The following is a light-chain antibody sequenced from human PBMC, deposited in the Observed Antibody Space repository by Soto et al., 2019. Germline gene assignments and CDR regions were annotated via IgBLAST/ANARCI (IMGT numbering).Light chain of an antibody. CDR2: GNI. Sequence: QSVLTQPPSVSGAPGQRVTISCTGSSSNIGAGYDVYWYQQLLGTAPKLLIFGNINRPSGVPDRFSGSKSGTSASLAITGLQAEDEADYYCQSYDSSLSGWVFGGGTKLTVL. CDR1: SSNIGAGYD. J-gene: IGLJ3*02. V-gene: IGLV1-40*01. CDR3: QSYDSSLSGWV.